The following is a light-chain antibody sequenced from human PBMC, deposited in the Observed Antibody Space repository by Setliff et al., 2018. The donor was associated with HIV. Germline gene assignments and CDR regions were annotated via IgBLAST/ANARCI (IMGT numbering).Light chain of an antibody. CDR2: EVR. CDR3: SSYAITNTLP. V-gene: IGLV2-14*01. Sequence: QSALTQPASVSGSPGQSITISCTGTSSDVGGYIHVPWYQQHPGKAPKLIIYEVRNRPSGVSNRFSGSKSGNTASLTISGLRAEDEADYYCSSYAITNTLPFGTGTKVTVL. J-gene: IGLJ1*01. CDR1: SSDVGGYIH.